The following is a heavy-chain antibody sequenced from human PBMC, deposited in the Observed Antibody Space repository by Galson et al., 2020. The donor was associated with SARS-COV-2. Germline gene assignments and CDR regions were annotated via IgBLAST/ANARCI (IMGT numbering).Heavy chain of an antibody. V-gene: IGHV3-23*01. D-gene: IGHD2-2*01. Sequence: GESLKISCAASGFTFSSYDMSWVRQAPGKGLEWVSAISGSGGSTYYADSEKGRFTISRDNSNNTLYLQMNSLRAEDTAVYYCAKDSAVSDYAYDYWGQGTLVTVSS. CDR1: GFTFSSYD. CDR3: AKDSAVSDYAYDY. CDR2: ISGSGGST. J-gene: IGHJ4*02.